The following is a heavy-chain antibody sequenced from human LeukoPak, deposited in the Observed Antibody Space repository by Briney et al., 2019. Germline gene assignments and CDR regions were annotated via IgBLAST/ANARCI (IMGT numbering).Heavy chain of an antibody. D-gene: IGHD1-1*01. CDR1: GYNFNTYW. V-gene: IGHV5-51*01. Sequence: GESLKISCKGSGYNFNTYWVAWVRQLPGKGLEWMGIIRPMNSDVRYSPSLQGQVTMSADKSITTAYLQWSSLKASDTAMYYCARHLYPTWNERRFDPWGQGTLVTVSS. CDR2: IRPMNSDV. J-gene: IGHJ5*02. CDR3: ARHLYPTWNERRFDP.